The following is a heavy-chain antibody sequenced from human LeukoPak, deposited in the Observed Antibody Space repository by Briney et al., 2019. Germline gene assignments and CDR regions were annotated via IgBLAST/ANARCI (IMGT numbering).Heavy chain of an antibody. CDR3: ARVHYYGSGSYSTHYYYYYMDV. CDR2: MNPNSGNT. D-gene: IGHD3-10*01. V-gene: IGHV1-8*03. CDR1: GYTFTSYD. J-gene: IGHJ6*03. Sequence: ASVNVSCKASGYTFTSYDINWVRQATGQGLEWMGWMNPNSGNTGYAQKFQGRVTITRNTSISTAYMELSSLRSEDTAVYYCARVHYYGSGSYSTHYYYYYMDVWGKGTTVTVSS.